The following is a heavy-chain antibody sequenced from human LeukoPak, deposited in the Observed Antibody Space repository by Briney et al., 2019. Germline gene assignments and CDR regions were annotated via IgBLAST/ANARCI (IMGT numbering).Heavy chain of an antibody. Sequence: GGSLRLSCAASGFTFTSYTMNWVRQAPGKGLEWVSSITSSSASMYYADSVKGRFTISRDNSMNTLFLQMNSLRGEDTAVYYCAPQLWDHPGPWGQGTLVTVSS. CDR2: ITSSSASM. CDR1: GFTFTSYT. J-gene: IGHJ5*02. D-gene: IGHD3-16*01. V-gene: IGHV3-21*04. CDR3: APQLWDHPGP.